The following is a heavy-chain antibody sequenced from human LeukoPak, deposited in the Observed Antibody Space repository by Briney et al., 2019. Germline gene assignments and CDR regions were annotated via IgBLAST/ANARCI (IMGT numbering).Heavy chain of an antibody. V-gene: IGHV3-33*03. CDR1: GFTFSSYG. CDR3: AKGDNYYDTSGYYHVKALFDY. Sequence: GRSLRPSCLSSGFTFSSYGMHWVRQAPGKGLEWVAFIWYDGSNKYYADSMKGRFTISRDNSENTLYLQMDSLRAEDTAVYYCAKGDNYYDTSGYYHVKALFDYWGQGTLVTVSS. J-gene: IGHJ4*02. CDR2: IWYDGSNK. D-gene: IGHD3-22*01.